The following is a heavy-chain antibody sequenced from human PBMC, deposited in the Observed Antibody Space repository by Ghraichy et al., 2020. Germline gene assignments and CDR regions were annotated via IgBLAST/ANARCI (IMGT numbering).Heavy chain of an antibody. CDR2: IYYSGST. V-gene: IGHV4-39*01. D-gene: IGHD4-17*01. CDR3: ARRSRVVVHGDLEGPSWFDP. Sequence: SQTLSLTCTVSGGSISSSSYYWGWIRQPPGKGLEWIGSIYYSGSTYYNPSLKSRVTISVDTSKNQFSLKLSSVTAADTAVYYCARRSRVVVHGDLEGPSWFDPWGQGTLVTVSS. J-gene: IGHJ5*02. CDR1: GGSISSSSYY.